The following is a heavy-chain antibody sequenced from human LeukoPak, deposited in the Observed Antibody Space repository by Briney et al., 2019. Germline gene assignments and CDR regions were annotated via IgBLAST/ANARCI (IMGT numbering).Heavy chain of an antibody. CDR1: GFTFSSYD. D-gene: IGHD1-14*01. Sequence: PGGSLRLSCAASGFTFSSYDMHWVRQSTGKGLEWVSCIGTAGDTFYPDSVKGRFTISRDNAENSLYLQMNSLRAGDTGVYFCARDPRSITSRRGDYYFGMDVWGQGTAVTVSS. V-gene: IGHV3-13*01. CDR2: IGTAGDT. CDR3: ARDPRSITSRRGDYYFGMDV. J-gene: IGHJ6*02.